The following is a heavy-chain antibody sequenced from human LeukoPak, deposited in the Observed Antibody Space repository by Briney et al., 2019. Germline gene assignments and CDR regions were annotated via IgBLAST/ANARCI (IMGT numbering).Heavy chain of an antibody. CDR2: IIPILGIA. V-gene: IGHV1-69*04. J-gene: IGHJ5*02. Sequence: ASVKVSCKASGGTFSSYAISWVRQAPGQGLEWMGRIIPILGIANYAQKFQGRDTITADKSTSTAYMELSSLRSEDTAVYYCARDGALVGYSSSWYWFDPWGQGTLVTVSS. CDR3: ARDGALVGYSSSWYWFDP. D-gene: IGHD6-13*01. CDR1: GGTFSSYA.